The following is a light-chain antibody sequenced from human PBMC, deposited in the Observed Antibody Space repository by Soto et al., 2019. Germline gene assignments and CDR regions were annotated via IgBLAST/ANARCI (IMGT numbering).Light chain of an antibody. V-gene: IGLV2-14*01. J-gene: IGLJ1*01. CDR1: SSDVGGYNF. CDR3: SSYTSSITFF. Sequence: QSVLTQPASVSGSPGQSITISCTGTSSDVGGYNFVSWYQQHPGKAPKLVIFEVSNRPSGVSHRFSGSKSGNTASLTISGLQAEDEADYYCSSYTSSITFFFGTGTKVTVL. CDR2: EVS.